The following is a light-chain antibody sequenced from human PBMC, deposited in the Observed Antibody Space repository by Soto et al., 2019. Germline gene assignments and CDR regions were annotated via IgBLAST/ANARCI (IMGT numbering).Light chain of an antibody. CDR2: DAS. V-gene: IGKV3-15*01. CDR3: QQYDNWWT. CDR1: QSVSSN. Sequence: EIEVTQSPATLSVSPGERATHSCRASQSVSSNLAWYQQRVGQAPRLLIYDASTRATGIPARFSGSGSGTEFTLTISSLQSEDFAVYYCQQYDNWWTFGQGTKVEIK. J-gene: IGKJ1*01.